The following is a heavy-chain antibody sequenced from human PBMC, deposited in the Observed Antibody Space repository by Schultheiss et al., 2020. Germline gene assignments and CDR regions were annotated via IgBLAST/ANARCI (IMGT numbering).Heavy chain of an antibody. CDR3: ARDIHPSSSVAAENYYYGMDV. D-gene: IGHD2-15*01. CDR2: INPNSGGT. J-gene: IGHJ6*02. V-gene: IGHV1-2*04. CDR1: GYTFTGYY. Sequence: ASVKVSCKASGYTFTGYYMHWVRQAPGQGLEWMGWINPNSGGTNYAQKFQGWVTMTRDTSISTAYMELSRLRSDDTAVYYCARDIHPSSSVAAENYYYGMDVWGQGTTVTVS.